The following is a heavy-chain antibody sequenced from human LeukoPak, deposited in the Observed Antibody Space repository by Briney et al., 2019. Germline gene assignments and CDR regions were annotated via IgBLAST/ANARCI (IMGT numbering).Heavy chain of an antibody. CDR1: GGSISSGYYY. CDR3: ARGTWSSSIDY. D-gene: IGHD6-6*01. V-gene: IGHV4-30-4*01. Sequence: SETLSLTCTVSGGSISSGYYYWSWIRQPPGKGLEYIGYIYYGGTYYNPSLKSRVTISVDTSKNQFSLKLSSVTAADTAVYYCARGTWSSSIDYWGQGTLVTVSS. J-gene: IGHJ4*02. CDR2: IYYGGT.